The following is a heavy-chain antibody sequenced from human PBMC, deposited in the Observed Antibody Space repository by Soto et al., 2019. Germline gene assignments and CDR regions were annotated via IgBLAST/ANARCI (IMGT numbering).Heavy chain of an antibody. CDR2: ISSDGSST. V-gene: IGHV3-74*01. D-gene: IGHD1-26*01. Sequence: GGSLRLSCAASGFTVSSNYMSWVRQAPGKGLEWVSRISSDGSSTSYADSVKGRFTISRDNAKNTLYLQMNTLRAEDTAVYYCARGTALLWGQGTLVTVSS. CDR1: GFTVSSNY. CDR3: ARGTALL. J-gene: IGHJ4*02.